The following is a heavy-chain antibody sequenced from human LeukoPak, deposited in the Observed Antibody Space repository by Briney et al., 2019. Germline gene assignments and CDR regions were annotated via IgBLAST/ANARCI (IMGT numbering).Heavy chain of an antibody. J-gene: IGHJ3*02. D-gene: IGHD6-13*01. CDR2: INTNTGNP. CDR1: RYTFTNYP. Sequence: GASVKVSCKASRYTFTNYPMNWVRQAPGQGLEWMGCINTNTGNPTYAQGFIGRFAFSLDTSVSTAYLQISSLKPEDTAAYFCARSTPAAGSDAFDIWGQGTMVTVSS. V-gene: IGHV7-4-1*02. CDR3: ARSTPAAGSDAFDI.